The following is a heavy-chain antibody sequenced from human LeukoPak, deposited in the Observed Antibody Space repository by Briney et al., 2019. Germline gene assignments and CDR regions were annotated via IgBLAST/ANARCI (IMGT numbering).Heavy chain of an antibody. CDR2: IYSGGST. Sequence: PGGSLRLSCAASGFTVGSNYMNWVRQAPGKGFEWVSSIYSGGSTDYADSVKGRFTISRDSSKNTVYLQMNSLRSDDTAVYYCAGNKYASGTFLVYWGQGTLVTVSS. J-gene: IGHJ4*02. D-gene: IGHD3-10*01. V-gene: IGHV3-66*02. CDR3: AGNKYASGTFLVY. CDR1: GFTVGSNY.